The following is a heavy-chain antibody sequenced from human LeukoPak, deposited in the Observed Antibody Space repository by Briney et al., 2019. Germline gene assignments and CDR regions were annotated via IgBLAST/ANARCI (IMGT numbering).Heavy chain of an antibody. CDR2: IRRSRRDI. V-gene: IGHV3-21*01. J-gene: IGHJ3*02. Sequence: GGPLTLSCAASGFTFGIYDMNWVRQATGKELEWVSSIRRSRRDILCADFVRGRFNIPRENARDSLYLHMKSPRREDAVVYYCARGDESIQRNDALDIWGQGTMVTVSS. D-gene: IGHD1-1*01. CDR1: GFTFGIYD. CDR3: ARGDESIQRNDALDI.